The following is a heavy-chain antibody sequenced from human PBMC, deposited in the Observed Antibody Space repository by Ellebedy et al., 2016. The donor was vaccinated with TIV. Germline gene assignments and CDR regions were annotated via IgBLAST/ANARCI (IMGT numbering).Heavy chain of an antibody. D-gene: IGHD3-16*01. V-gene: IGHV3-30*18. J-gene: IGHJ4*02. CDR2: ISSDGSEK. CDR1: GFTLNTYG. Sequence: PGGSLRLSCAASGFTLNTYGMHWVRQPPDRGLESVAFISSDGSEKYYVGSVKGRFTISRDISKKTLYLEMNSLRAEDTSVYYCAKEMDFGKPFDYWGLGALVTVSS. CDR3: AKEMDFGKPFDY.